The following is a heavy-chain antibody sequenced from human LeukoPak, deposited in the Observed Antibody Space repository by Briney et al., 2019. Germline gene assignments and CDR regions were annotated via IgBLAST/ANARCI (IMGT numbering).Heavy chain of an antibody. V-gene: IGHV5-51*01. Sequence: GESLKISCKGSGYSFINYWIAWVRQMPGKGLEWMGIIYPVVSDTKYSPSFQGQVTISADKSINTAYLQWSSLTASATAMYYCARLTDYYDSSGYYRNYNWFDPWGQGTLVTGSS. CDR3: ARLTDYYDSSGYYRNYNWFDP. D-gene: IGHD3-22*01. J-gene: IGHJ5*02. CDR1: GYSFINYW. CDR2: IYPVVSDT.